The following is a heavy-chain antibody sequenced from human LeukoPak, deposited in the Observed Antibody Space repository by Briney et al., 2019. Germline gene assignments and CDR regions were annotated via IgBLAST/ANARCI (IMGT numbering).Heavy chain of an antibody. CDR3: AKRGVVIRVILVGFPKEAYYFDS. V-gene: IGHV3-21*04. CDR1: GFTFSSYS. J-gene: IGHJ4*02. Sequence: GGSLRLSCAASGFTFSSYSMNWVRQAPGKGLEWVSSISSNSSYIDYADSVKGRFTISRDNPKNTLYLQMDSVRAEDTAVYFCAKRGVVIRVILVGFPKEAYYFDSWGQGALVTVSS. CDR2: ISSNSSYI. D-gene: IGHD3-22*01.